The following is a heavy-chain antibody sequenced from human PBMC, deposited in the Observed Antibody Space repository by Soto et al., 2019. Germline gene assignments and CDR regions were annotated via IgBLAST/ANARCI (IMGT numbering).Heavy chain of an antibody. CDR1: GGSISSYY. Sequence: SETLSLTCTVSGGSISSYYWSWIRQPPGKGLEWIGYIYYSGSANYNPSLKSRVTISVDTSKNQFSLKLSSVTAADTAVYYCARVGSSGWYGYYYYYGMDVWGQGTTVTVSS. CDR2: IYYSGSA. J-gene: IGHJ6*02. CDR3: ARVGSSGWYGYYYYYGMDV. D-gene: IGHD6-19*01. V-gene: IGHV4-59*01.